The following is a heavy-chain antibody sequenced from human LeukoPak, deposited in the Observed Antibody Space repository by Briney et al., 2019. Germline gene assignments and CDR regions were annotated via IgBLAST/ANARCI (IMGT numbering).Heavy chain of an antibody. D-gene: IGHD3-22*01. CDR3: ARDVYDSSGQLVWFDP. CDR2: IKQDGSEK. Sequence: GGSLRLSCAASGFTFSSYWMSWVRQAPGKGLEWVANIKQDGSEKYYVDSVKGRFTISRDNAKNSLYLQMNSLRAEDTAVYYCARDVYDSSGQLVWFDPWGQGTLVTVSS. J-gene: IGHJ5*02. CDR1: GFTFSSYW. V-gene: IGHV3-7*01.